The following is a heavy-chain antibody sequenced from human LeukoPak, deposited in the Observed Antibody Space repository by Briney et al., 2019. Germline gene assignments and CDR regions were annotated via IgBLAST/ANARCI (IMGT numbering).Heavy chain of an antibody. J-gene: IGHJ3*02. V-gene: IGHV3-64D*06. CDR2: ISSNGGST. D-gene: IGHD3-16*02. CDR1: GFTFSSYA. CDR3: MKGEMITFGGVIVNGAFDI. Sequence: PGGSLRLSCSASGFTFSSYAMHWVRQAPGKGLEYVSAISSNGGSTYYADSVKGRFTISRDNSKNTLYLQMSSLRAEDTAVYYCMKGEMITFGGVIVNGAFDIWGQGTMVTVSS.